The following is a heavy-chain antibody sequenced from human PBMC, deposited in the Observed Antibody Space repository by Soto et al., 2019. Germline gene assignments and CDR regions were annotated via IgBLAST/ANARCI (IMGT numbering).Heavy chain of an antibody. V-gene: IGHV4-59*08. Sequence: PSETLSLTCTVSGGSISSYYWSWIRQPPGKGLEWIGYIYYSGSTNYNPSLKSRVTISVDTSKNQFSLKLSSVTAADTAVYYCARLTTILFDPWGQGTLVTVSS. CDR2: IYYSGST. J-gene: IGHJ5*02. CDR1: GGSISSYY. D-gene: IGHD5-12*01. CDR3: ARLTTILFDP.